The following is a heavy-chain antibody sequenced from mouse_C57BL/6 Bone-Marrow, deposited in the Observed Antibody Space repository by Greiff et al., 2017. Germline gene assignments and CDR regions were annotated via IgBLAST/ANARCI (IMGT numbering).Heavy chain of an antibody. V-gene: IGHV14-2*01. J-gene: IGHJ3*01. D-gene: IGHD2-3*01. CDR3: ARFYDSFAY. CDR2: IDPEDGET. Sequence: QRTEQGLEWIGRIDPEDGETKYAPKFQGKATITADTSSNTAYLQLSSLTSEDTAVYYCARFYDSFAYWGQGTLVTVSA.